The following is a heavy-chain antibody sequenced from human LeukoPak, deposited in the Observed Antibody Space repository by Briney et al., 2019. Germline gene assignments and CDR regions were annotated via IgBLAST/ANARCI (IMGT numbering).Heavy chain of an antibody. V-gene: IGHV3-30*02. D-gene: IGHD6-13*01. J-gene: IGHJ4*02. CDR3: AKDDRSSWYYFDY. CDR1: GFTFSSYG. CDR2: IRYDGSNK. Sequence: PEGSLRLSCAASGFTFSSYGMHWVRQAPGKGLEWGAFIRYDGSNKYYADSVKGRFTISRDNSKNTLYLQMNSLRAEDTAVYYCAKDDRSSWYYFDYWGQGTLVTVSS.